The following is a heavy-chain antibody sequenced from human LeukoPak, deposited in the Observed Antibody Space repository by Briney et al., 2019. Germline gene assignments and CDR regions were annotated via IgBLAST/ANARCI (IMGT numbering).Heavy chain of an antibody. V-gene: IGHV4-34*01. CDR3: ARKGKYSSSWYAACFQH. J-gene: IGHJ1*01. CDR1: GGSFSGYY. D-gene: IGHD6-13*01. Sequence: SETLSLTCAVYGGSFSGYYWSWIRQPPGKGLEWIGEINHSGSTNYNPSLKSRVTISVDTSKNQFSLKLSSVTAADTAVYYCARKGKYSSSWYAACFQHWGQGTLVTVSS. CDR2: INHSGST.